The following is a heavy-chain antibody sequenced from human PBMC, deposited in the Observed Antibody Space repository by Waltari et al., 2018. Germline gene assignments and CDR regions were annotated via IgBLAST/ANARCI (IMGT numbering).Heavy chain of an antibody. Sequence: QVQLQESGPGLVKPSETLSLTCTVSVGSLNNYYWNWIRQPPGKGLEWIGFIYSSGTTNSTPSLKSRVTISIDTSKNQFSLNLSSVTAADTAVYYCARVSAAGGTRLFDYWGQGTL. CDR3: ARVSAAGGTRLFDY. CDR2: IYSSGTT. D-gene: IGHD6-13*01. V-gene: IGHV4-59*01. CDR1: VGSLNNYY. J-gene: IGHJ4*02.